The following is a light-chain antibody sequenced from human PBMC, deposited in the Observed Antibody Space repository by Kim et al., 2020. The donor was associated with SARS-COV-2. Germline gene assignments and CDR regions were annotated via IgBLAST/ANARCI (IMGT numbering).Light chain of an antibody. V-gene: IGKV1-39*01. Sequence: SASVENRVTITCQGSQNIMKYLNWYQQKAGTVPEVLFYGATDLQSGVPSRFCGSGSGTDFTLTITSLHPEDLATYYCQQIYDIPYTFGQGTKLDI. CDR2: GAT. CDR3: QQIYDIPYT. J-gene: IGKJ2*01. CDR1: QNIMKY.